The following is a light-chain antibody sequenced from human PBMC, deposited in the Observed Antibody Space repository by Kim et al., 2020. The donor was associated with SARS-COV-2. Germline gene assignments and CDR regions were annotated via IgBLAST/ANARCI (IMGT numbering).Light chain of an antibody. J-gene: IGLJ1*01. CDR2: DVS. V-gene: IGLV2-14*03. Sequence: QSLTISCTGTSSDVGGYNYVSWYQQHPGKAPKLMIYDVSNRPSGVSNRFSGSKSGNTASLTISGLQAEDEADYYCSSYTSSSTLDVFGTGTKVTVL. CDR3: SSYTSSSTLDV. CDR1: SSDVGGYNY.